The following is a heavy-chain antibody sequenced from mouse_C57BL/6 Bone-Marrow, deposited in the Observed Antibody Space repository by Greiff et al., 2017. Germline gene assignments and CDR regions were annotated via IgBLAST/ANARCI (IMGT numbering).Heavy chain of an antibody. CDR2: SRNKANDYTT. V-gene: IGHV7-1*01. CDR3: ARDAYGYDGGFAY. CDR1: GFTFSDFY. Sequence: EVMLVESGGGLVQSGRSLRLSCATSGFTFSDFYMEWVRQAPGKGLEWIAASRNKANDYTTEYSASVKGRFIVSRDTSQSILYLQMNALRAEDTAIYYCARDAYGYDGGFAYWGQGTLVTVSA. D-gene: IGHD2-2*01. J-gene: IGHJ3*01.